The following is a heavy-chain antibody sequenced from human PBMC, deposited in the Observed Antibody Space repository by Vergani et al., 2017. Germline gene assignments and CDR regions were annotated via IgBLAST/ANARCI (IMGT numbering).Heavy chain of an antibody. CDR1: GFTFSSYS. J-gene: IGHJ5*01. CDR3: AKSASVSMSLPNWFES. CDR2: ISGTGGFT. Sequence: EVQLVESGGGLVKPGGSLRLSCAASGFTFSSYSMNWVRRAPGKGLEWVSGISGTGGFTFYADSVKGRFTISRDNYKNTLYLQMSSLRADDTAVYYCAKSASVSMSLPNWFESWGQGTHVTVS. V-gene: IGHV3-23*04.